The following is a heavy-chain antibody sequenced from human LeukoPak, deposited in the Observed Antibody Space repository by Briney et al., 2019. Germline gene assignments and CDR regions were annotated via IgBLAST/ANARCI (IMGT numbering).Heavy chain of an antibody. D-gene: IGHD3-22*01. CDR1: GFTFSNFW. CDR2: IKQDGSEK. Sequence: GGSLRVSCAASGFTFSNFWMNWVRQAPGNGLEWVANIKQDGSEKYYVDSVKGRFTISRDNAKNSLYLQMNSLRAEDTAVYYCARGALYYYDSSGYYYSGAFDIWGQGTMVTVSS. J-gene: IGHJ3*02. CDR3: ARGALYYYDSSGYYYSGAFDI. V-gene: IGHV3-7*01.